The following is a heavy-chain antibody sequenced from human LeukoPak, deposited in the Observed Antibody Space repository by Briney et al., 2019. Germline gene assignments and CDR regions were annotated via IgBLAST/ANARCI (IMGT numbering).Heavy chain of an antibody. CDR2: IYTSGST. Sequence: KSSETLSLTCAVSGGSISSYYWSWIRQPAGKGLEWIGRIYTSGSTNYNPSLKSRVTMSVDTSKNQFSLKLSSVTAADTAVYYCARQNPGYSRSWYLDYWGQGTLVTVSS. CDR1: GGSISSYY. V-gene: IGHV4-4*07. CDR3: ARQNPGYSRSWYLDY. J-gene: IGHJ4*02. D-gene: IGHD6-13*01.